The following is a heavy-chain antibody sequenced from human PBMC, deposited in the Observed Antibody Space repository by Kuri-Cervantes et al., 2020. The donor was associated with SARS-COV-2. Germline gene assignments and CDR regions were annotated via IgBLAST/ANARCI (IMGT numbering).Heavy chain of an antibody. CDR1: GFTFSSYW. V-gene: IGHV3-74*01. J-gene: IGHJ4*02. CDR3: ARDWGAIFGVATQFDY. CDR2: INSDGSST. D-gene: IGHD3-3*01. Sequence: GESLKISCAASGFTFSSYWMHWVRQAPGKGLVWVSRINSDGSSTSYADSVKGRFTISRDNAKNTLYLQMNSLRVEDTALYYCARDWGAIFGVATQFDYWGQGTLVTVSS.